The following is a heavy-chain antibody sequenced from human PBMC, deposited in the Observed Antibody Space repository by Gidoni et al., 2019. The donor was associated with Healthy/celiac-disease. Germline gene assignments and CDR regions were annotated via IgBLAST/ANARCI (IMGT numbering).Heavy chain of an antibody. CDR3: ARDPAYGMDV. Sequence: QVQLVESGGGVVQPGRSLRLSCAASRFTFSSYAMHWVRQAPGKGLEWGAVRTNDGRNKYYADSVKGRFTISRDNSKNTLYLQMNSLRAEDTAVYYWARDPAYGMDVWGQGTTVTVSS. J-gene: IGHJ6*02. V-gene: IGHV3-30*04. CDR1: RFTFSSYA. CDR2: RTNDGRNK.